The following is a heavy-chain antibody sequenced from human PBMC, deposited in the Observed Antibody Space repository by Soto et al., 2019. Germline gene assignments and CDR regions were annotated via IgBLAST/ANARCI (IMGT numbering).Heavy chain of an antibody. Sequence: SETLSLTCTVSGAYITGSFFWSWIRQPAGKGLEWIGRFSLSGTTNYNPSLRSRVTMSADVSKNQFSLRLTSVTAADTALYYCARGMTPPGAPAWYYFDSWGQGTLVTVSS. CDR3: ARGMTPPGAPAWYYFDS. CDR1: GAYITGSFF. J-gene: IGHJ4*02. CDR2: FSLSGTT. D-gene: IGHD2-8*02. V-gene: IGHV4-4*07.